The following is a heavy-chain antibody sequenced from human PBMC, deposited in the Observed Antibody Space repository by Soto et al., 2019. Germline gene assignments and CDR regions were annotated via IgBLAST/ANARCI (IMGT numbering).Heavy chain of an antibody. D-gene: IGHD6-19*01. CDR2: ISAYNGNT. V-gene: IGHV1-18*01. J-gene: IGHJ4*02. CDR1: GYTFTSYG. Sequence: GASVKVACKASGYTFTSYGISWVLQAPGQGLEWMGWISAYNGNTNYAQKLQGRVTMTTDTSTSTAYMELRSLRSDDTAVYYCAREEWLVPSDYWGQGTLVTVSS. CDR3: AREEWLVPSDY.